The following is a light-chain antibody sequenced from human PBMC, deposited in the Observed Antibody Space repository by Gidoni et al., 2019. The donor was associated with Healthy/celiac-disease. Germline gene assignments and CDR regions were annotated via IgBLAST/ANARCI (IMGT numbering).Light chain of an antibody. J-gene: IGKJ3*01. CDR2: AAS. CDR3: QQSYSTLFT. V-gene: IGKV1-39*01. Sequence: DIQMTQSPSSLSASVGDRVTITCRASQSISSYLTGYQQKPGKAPKLLIYAASSLQSGVPSRFSGSGSGTDFTLTISSLQPEDFATYYCQQSYSTLFTFGPGTKVDIK. CDR1: QSISSY.